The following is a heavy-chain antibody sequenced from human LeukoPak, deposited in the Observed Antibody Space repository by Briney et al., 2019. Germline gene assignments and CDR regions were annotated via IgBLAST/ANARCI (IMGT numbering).Heavy chain of an antibody. CDR2: INPNSGGT. CDR1: GYTFTGYY. Sequence: GASVKVSCKASGYTFTGYYMHWVRQAPGQGLEWMGWINPNSGGTNYAQKFQGRVTMTRDKSIRTAYMELDRLRFDDTAVYYCARDSGEVPDYWGQGTLVTVSS. J-gene: IGHJ4*02. V-gene: IGHV1-2*02. D-gene: IGHD3-10*01. CDR3: ARDSGEVPDY.